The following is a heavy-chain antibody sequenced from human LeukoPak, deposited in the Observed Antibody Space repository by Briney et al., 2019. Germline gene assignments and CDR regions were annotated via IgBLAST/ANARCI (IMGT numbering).Heavy chain of an antibody. Sequence: ASVKVSCKASGYTFTGYYMHWVRQAPGQGLEWMGWISPNSGGTNYAQKFQGRVTMTRDTSISTAYMELSRLRSDDTAVYYCARIMVRGVIMPFGYWGQGTLVTVSS. V-gene: IGHV1-2*02. J-gene: IGHJ4*02. CDR2: ISPNSGGT. D-gene: IGHD3-10*01. CDR3: ARIMVRGVIMPFGY. CDR1: GYTFTGYY.